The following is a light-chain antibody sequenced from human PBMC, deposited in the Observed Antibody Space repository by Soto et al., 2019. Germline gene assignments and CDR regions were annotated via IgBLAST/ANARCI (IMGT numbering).Light chain of an antibody. Sequence: DIQMTQSPSSLSASVGDRVTITCRASQSISTYLNWYQQKPGKTPNLLIYAASSLQSGVPYRFGGSGSGTDFTLTITSMQPEDFATYYCQQSYTALWTFGQGTKVEI. J-gene: IGKJ1*01. CDR3: QQSYTALWT. CDR2: AAS. CDR1: QSISTY. V-gene: IGKV1-39*01.